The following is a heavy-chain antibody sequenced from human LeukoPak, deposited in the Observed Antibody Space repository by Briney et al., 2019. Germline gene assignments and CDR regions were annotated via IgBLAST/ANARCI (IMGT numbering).Heavy chain of an antibody. D-gene: IGHD6-19*01. CDR1: GGSTSSGGYY. V-gene: IGHV4-31*03. CDR2: IYYSGST. J-gene: IGHJ3*02. Sequence: SQTLSLTCTVSGGSTSSGGYYWSWIRQHPGKGLEWMGNIYYSGSTYYNPSLESRVTISVDTSKNQFSLKLSSVTAADTAVYYCARERGWLDAFDIWGQGTMVTVSS. CDR3: ARERGWLDAFDI.